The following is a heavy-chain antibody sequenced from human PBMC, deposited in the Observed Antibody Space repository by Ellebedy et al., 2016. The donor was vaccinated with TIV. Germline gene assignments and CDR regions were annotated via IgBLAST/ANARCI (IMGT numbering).Heavy chain of an antibody. J-gene: IGHJ5*02. V-gene: IGHV1-8*01. CDR3: ARASAYSSGYYLYNWFDP. D-gene: IGHD3-22*01. CDR2: VNPNSGNT. CDR1: GYTFTSYD. Sequence: ASVKVSXXASGYTFTSYDINWVRQATGQGLEWMGWVNPNSGNTGYAQKFQGRVTMTRNTSISTAYMDLSSLTSEDTAVYYCARASAYSSGYYLYNWFDPWGQGTLVTVSS.